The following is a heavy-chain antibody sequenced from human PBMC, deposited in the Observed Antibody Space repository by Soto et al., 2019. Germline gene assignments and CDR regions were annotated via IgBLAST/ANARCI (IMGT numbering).Heavy chain of an antibody. CDR3: ARADILTVYGCMDV. V-gene: IGHV4-30-4*01. J-gene: IGHJ6*02. Sequence: SETLSLTCADSCVSISSGEQSWIWIRQPAAKGLEESVYIFYSGGTYNNPALKVRVTLSVDTSKTQFSLELTSVTAADTAVYFCARADILTVYGCMDVWGQGTTVTVSS. CDR2: IFYSGGT. CDR1: CVSISSGEQS. D-gene: IGHD3-9*01.